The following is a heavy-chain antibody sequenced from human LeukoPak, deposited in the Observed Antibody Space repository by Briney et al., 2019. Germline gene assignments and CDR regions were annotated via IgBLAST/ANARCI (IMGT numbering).Heavy chain of an antibody. J-gene: IGHJ4*02. D-gene: IGHD3-10*01. CDR2: IYYSGST. Sequence: PSETLSLTCTVSGGSISSYYWSWIRQPPGKGLERIGYIYYSGSTNYNPSLKSRVTISVDTSKNQFSLKLSSVTAADTAVYYCARHRSYYGSGSYVDYWGQGTLVTVSS. V-gene: IGHV4-59*08. CDR3: ARHRSYYGSGSYVDY. CDR1: GGSISSYY.